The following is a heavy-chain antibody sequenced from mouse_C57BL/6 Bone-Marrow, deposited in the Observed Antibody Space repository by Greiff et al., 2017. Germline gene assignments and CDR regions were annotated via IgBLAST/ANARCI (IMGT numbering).Heavy chain of an antibody. CDR3: APTTVDFDY. Sequence: QVQLKESGAELAKPGASVKLSCKASGYTFTSYWMHWVKQRHGQGLEWIGYINPSSGYTKYNQKFKDKATLTADKSSSTAYMQLSSLTYEDSAVYYCAPTTVDFDYWGQGTTLTVSS. D-gene: IGHD1-1*01. J-gene: IGHJ2*01. CDR2: INPSSGYT. CDR1: GYTFTSYW. V-gene: IGHV1-7*01.